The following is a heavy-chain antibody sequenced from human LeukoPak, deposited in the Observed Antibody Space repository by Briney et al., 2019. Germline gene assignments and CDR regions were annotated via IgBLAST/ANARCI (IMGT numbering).Heavy chain of an antibody. Sequence: SETLSLTCTVSGGSISSYYWSWIRQPPGKGLEWIGYSYYSGSTNYNPSLKSRVTISVDTSKNQFSLKLSSVTAADTAVYYCARDFTHYGDYAEGFDYWGQGTLVTVSS. CDR3: ARDFTHYGDYAEGFDY. V-gene: IGHV4-59*01. CDR1: GGSISSYY. J-gene: IGHJ4*02. D-gene: IGHD4-17*01. CDR2: SYYSGST.